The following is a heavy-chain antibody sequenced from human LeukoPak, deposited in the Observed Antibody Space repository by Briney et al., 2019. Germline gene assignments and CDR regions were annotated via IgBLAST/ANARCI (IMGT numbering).Heavy chain of an antibody. CDR2: IYYSGST. D-gene: IGHD1-14*01. V-gene: IGHV4-39*07. J-gene: IGHJ3*02. CDR1: GVSISSSNSY. CDR3: ARVESYPLRNAFDI. Sequence: TSETLSLTCTVSGVSISSSNSYWGWIRQPPGKGLEWIGSIYYSGSTNYNPSLKSRVTISVDTSKNQFSLKLSSVTAADTAVYYCARVESYPLRNAFDIWGQGTMVTVSS.